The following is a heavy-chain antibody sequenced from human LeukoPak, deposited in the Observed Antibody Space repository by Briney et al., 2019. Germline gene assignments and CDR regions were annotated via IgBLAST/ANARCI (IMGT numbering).Heavy chain of an antibody. J-gene: IGHJ4*02. CDR2: ISYDESVK. CDR1: GFTFYNYA. D-gene: IGHD2-15*01. CDR3: AKSGLNRFDY. Sequence: GGSLRLSCAASGFTFYNYAMHWVRQAPGKGLEWVAAISYDESVKNYADSVKGRFTISRDNSKNTLYLHMNSLRAEDTAVYYCAKSGLNRFDYWGRGTLVTVSS. V-gene: IGHV3-30*04.